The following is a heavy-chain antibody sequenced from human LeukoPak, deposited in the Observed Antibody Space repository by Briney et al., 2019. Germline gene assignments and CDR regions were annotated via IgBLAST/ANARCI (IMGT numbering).Heavy chain of an antibody. D-gene: IGHD4-17*01. CDR1: GYTLTELS. CDR3: TRDPEEVTTLDY. Sequence: AASVKVSCKVSGYTLTELSMHWVRQAPGQGLEWMGWINGNSGGTNYAQKFQGRVALTRDTSISTAYMELSGLNSDDTAVYYCTRDPEEVTTLDYWGQGTLVTVSS. CDR2: INGNSGGT. V-gene: IGHV1-2*02. J-gene: IGHJ4*02.